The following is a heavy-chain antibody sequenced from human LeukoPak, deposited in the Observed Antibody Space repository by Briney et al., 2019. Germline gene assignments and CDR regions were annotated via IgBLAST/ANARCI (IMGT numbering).Heavy chain of an antibody. CDR2: TNHSGST. V-gene: IGHV4-34*01. CDR3: ARGPRRRGYSYGSSSPAAYYFDY. Sequence: SEALSLTCAVYGGSFSGYYWSWIRQPPGKGLEWIGETNHSGSTNYNPSLKSRVTISVDTSKNQFSLKLSSVTAADTAVYYCARGPRRRGYSYGSSSPAAYYFDYWGQGTLVTVSS. CDR1: GGSFSGYY. J-gene: IGHJ4*02. D-gene: IGHD5-18*01.